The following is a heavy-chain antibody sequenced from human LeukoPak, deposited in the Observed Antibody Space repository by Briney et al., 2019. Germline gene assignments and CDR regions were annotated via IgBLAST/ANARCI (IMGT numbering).Heavy chain of an antibody. CDR2: ISGSGGST. D-gene: IGHD6-19*01. CDR1: GFTFSSYA. J-gene: IGHJ4*02. V-gene: IGHV3-23*01. CDR3: AKDTPDDIAVAAPYFDY. Sequence: GGSLRLSCAASGFTFSSYAMSWVRQAPGKGLEWVSAISGSGGSTYYADPVKGRFIISRDNSKNTLYLQMNSLRAEDTAVYYCAKDTPDDIAVAAPYFDYWGQGTLVTVSS.